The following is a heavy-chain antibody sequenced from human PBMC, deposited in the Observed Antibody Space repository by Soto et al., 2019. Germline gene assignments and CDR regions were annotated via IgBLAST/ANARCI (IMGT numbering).Heavy chain of an antibody. CDR2: ISSSGSTI. CDR3: ARAGTDIVVVPAASPLYYYGMDV. V-gene: IGHV3-11*01. Sequence: QVQLVESGGGLVKPGGSLRLSCAASGFTFSDYYMSWIRQAPGKGLEWVSYISSSGSTIYYADSVKGRFTISRDNAKNSLYLQMNSLRAEDTAVYYCARAGTDIVVVPAASPLYYYGMDVWCQWTTVTVSS. J-gene: IGHJ6*02. CDR1: GFTFSDYY. D-gene: IGHD2-2*01.